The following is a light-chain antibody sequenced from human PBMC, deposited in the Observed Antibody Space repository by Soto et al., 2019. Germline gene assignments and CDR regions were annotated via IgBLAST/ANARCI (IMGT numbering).Light chain of an antibody. CDR1: QSVSSY. CDR3: QPRSNWPPTLT. Sequence: EIVLTQSPATLPLSPGERATLSCRASQSVSSYLAWYQQKPGQAPRLLIYDASNRATGIPARFSGSGSGTDFTLTISNLEPEDFAVYYCQPRSNWPPTLTFCGGIKLEIK. V-gene: IGKV3-11*01. CDR2: DAS. J-gene: IGKJ4*01.